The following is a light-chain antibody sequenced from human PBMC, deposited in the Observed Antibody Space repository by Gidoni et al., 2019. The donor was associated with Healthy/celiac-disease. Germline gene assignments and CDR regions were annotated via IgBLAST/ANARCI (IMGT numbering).Light chain of an antibody. V-gene: IGLV2-14*03. Sequence: QSALTQPASVSGSPGPSITISCTGTSSDVGGYNYVSWYQQHPGKAPKLMIYDVSNRPSGVSNRFSGSKSGNTASLTISGLQAEDEADYDCSSYTSSSTGVFGTGTKVTVL. CDR3: SSYTSSSTGV. J-gene: IGLJ1*01. CDR2: DVS. CDR1: SSDVGGYNY.